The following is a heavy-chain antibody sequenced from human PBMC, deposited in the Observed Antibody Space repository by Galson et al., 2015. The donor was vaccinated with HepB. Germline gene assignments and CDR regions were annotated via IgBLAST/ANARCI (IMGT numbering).Heavy chain of an antibody. CDR1: GFTFSSYA. V-gene: IGHV3-23*01. J-gene: IGHJ4*02. Sequence: SLRLSCAAFGFTFSSYAMSWVRQAPGKGLEWVSTVSGSGGSTHYADSVKGRLTISRDNSKNTVYLQMNSLRVEDTAVYYCARRNWGGFDYWGQGALVTVSS. D-gene: IGHD7-27*01. CDR2: VSGSGGST. CDR3: ARRNWGGFDY.